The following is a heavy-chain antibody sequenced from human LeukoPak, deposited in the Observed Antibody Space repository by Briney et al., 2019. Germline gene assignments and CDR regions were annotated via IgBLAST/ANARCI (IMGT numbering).Heavy chain of an antibody. CDR3: ATYRQVLLPFES. CDR1: GFTFSTFA. CDR2: IFPSGGEI. J-gene: IGHJ4*02. Sequence: GGSLRLSCAASGFTFSTFAMIWVRQPPGKGLEWVSSIFPSGGEIHHADSVRGRFTISRDNSKSTLSLQMNSLRAEDTAIYYCATYRQVLLPFESWGQGTLVTVSS. D-gene: IGHD2-8*02. V-gene: IGHV3-23*01.